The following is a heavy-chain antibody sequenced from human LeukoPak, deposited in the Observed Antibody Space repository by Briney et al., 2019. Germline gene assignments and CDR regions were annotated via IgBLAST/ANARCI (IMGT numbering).Heavy chain of an antibody. Sequence: SETLSLTCTVSGASVSSGGYYWSWIRQPPGKGLEWIGYIYYSDTYDNPSLKSRVTISVDTSKNQFSLNLSSVTAADTAVYYCARGVLTGYYGDFDYWGQGTLVTVSS. CDR3: ARGVLTGYYGDFDY. V-gene: IGHV4-31*03. CDR1: GASVSSGGYY. CDR2: IYYSDT. J-gene: IGHJ4*02. D-gene: IGHD3-9*01.